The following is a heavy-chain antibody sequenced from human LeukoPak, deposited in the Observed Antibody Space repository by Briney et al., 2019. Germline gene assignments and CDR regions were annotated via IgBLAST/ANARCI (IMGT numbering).Heavy chain of an antibody. V-gene: IGHV1-2*02. Sequence: ASVKVSCKASGYTFTGYYMHWVRQAPGQGLEWMGWINPNSGGTNYAQKFQGMVTMTRDTSISTAYMELSRLRSDDTAVYYCARDGSSGYYENWFDPWGQGTLVTVSS. J-gene: IGHJ5*02. CDR3: ARDGSSGYYENWFDP. CDR1: GYTFTGYY. D-gene: IGHD3-22*01. CDR2: INPNSGGT.